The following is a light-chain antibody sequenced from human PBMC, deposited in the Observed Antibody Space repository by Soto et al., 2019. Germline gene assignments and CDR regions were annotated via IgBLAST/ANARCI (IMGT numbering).Light chain of an antibody. CDR3: DSYTSSRAYV. CDR1: SSDVGGYNY. J-gene: IGLJ1*01. CDR2: EVS. V-gene: IGLV2-14*01. Sequence: QSALTQPASVSGSPGQLITISCTGTSSDVGGYNYVSWYQQQSGKAPKLIIHEVSNRPSGVSNRFSGSKSGNTASLTISGLQAEDEADYYCDSYTSSRAYVFGIGTQLTVL.